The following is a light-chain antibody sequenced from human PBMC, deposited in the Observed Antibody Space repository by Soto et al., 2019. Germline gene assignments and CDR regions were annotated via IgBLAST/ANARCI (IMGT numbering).Light chain of an antibody. CDR2: GNT. J-gene: IGLJ1*01. CDR1: SSNIGAGYD. Sequence: QSVLTQPPSVSGAPGQRVTISCTGSSSNIGAGYDVHWYQRLPGTAPKLLIYGNTNRPSGVPDRFSGSKSDTSASLAITGLQAEDEADYYCQSYDSNLITYVFGTGTKVTVL. CDR3: QSYDSNLITYV. V-gene: IGLV1-40*01.